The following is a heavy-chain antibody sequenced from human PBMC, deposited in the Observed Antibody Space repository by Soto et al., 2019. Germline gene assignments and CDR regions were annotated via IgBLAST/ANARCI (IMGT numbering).Heavy chain of an antibody. CDR2: IKTTADGETS. CDR3: TTLRVAEAGKVFLWATAV. V-gene: IGHV3-15*07. Sequence: EAQLVESGGGLVKPGESLRLSCTASGFNFNNAWMYWVRQAPGKGLEWVGRIKTTADGETSDYAAPVKDRFTISRDDSKNTLFLQMTSMKTEDTAVYYCTTLRVAEAGKVFLWATAVWGPGPTVTVSS. CDR1: GFNFNNAW. J-gene: IGHJ6*01. D-gene: IGHD6-13*01.